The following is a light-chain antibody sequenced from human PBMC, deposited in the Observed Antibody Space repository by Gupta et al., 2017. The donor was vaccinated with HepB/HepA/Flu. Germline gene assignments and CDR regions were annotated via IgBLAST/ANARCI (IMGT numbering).Light chain of an antibody. Sequence: QSVLTQPPSASATPAQRVTISCSGSSSNIGSNSVFWYQQLPGTAPKLLIYSHNQRPSGVPDRFSGSKSASSASPTISVLRSEDEADYYYEGRDDSLRGCVFGGGTKLTVL. CDR2: SHN. CDR1: SSNIGSNS. CDR3: EGRDDSLRGCV. J-gene: IGLJ3*02. V-gene: IGLV1-47*02.